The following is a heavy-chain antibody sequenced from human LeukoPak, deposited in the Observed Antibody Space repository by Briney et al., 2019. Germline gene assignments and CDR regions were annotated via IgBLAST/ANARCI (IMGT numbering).Heavy chain of an antibody. CDR3: ARALDV. V-gene: IGHV3-30*04. CDR1: GLSFNTYA. CDR2: ISYDGSYT. J-gene: IGHJ6*04. Sequence: GGSLRLSCVDSGLSFNTYAMHWVRRAPGKGLEWVAAISYDGSYTYYRDSVRGRFTISRDNSKNTMYLQMNSLRAEDTAMYYCARALDVWGKGTTVTVSS.